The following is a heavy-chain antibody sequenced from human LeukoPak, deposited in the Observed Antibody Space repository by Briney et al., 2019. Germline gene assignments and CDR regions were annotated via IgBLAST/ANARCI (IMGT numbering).Heavy chain of an antibody. Sequence: ASVKVSCKASGYTFTAYYMHWVRQAPGQGLEWMGWINPNSGGTNYAQKFQGRVTMTRDTSISTAYMELSRLRSDDTAVYYCATGYCSTTSCRTPFDYWGQGTLVTVSS. J-gene: IGHJ4*02. CDR1: GYTFTAYY. V-gene: IGHV1-2*02. D-gene: IGHD2-2*01. CDR2: INPNSGGT. CDR3: ATGYCSTTSCRTPFDY.